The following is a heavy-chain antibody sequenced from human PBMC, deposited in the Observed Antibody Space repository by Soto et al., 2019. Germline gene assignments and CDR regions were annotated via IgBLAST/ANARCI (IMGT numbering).Heavy chain of an antibody. J-gene: IGHJ3*02. CDR1: GFTFDDYA. Sequence: HPGGSLRLSCAASGFTFDDYAMHWVRQAPGKGLEWVSGISWNSGSIGYADSVKGRFTISRDNAKNSLYLQMNSLRAVDTALYYCAKDIVDGGYCSGGSCHRGAFDIWGQGTMVTVSS. D-gene: IGHD2-15*01. V-gene: IGHV3-9*01. CDR3: AKDIVDGGYCSGGSCHRGAFDI. CDR2: ISWNSGSI.